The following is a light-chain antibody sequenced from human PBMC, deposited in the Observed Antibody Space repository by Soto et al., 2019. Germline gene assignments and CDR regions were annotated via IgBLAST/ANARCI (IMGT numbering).Light chain of an antibody. CDR2: AAS. J-gene: IGKJ5*01. CDR1: QGISSY. Sequence: DIQLTQSPSFLSATVGDRVTITCRASQGISSYLAWYQQKPGKAPKLLIYAASTLQSGVPSRFSGSGSGTEFTLTLSRLQPEDFATYYCQQLNSYPITVGQGTRLEIK. V-gene: IGKV1-9*01. CDR3: QQLNSYPIT.